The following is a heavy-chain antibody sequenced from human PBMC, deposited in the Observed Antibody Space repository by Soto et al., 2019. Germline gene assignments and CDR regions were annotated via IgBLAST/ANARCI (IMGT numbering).Heavy chain of an antibody. Sequence: GASVKVSCKASGYTFTSYAMHWVRQAPGQRLEWMGWINAGNGNTKYSQKFQGRVTITRDTSASTAYMELSSLRSEDTAVYYCARSSQWFGNFVEPEAFDIWGQGTMVTVSS. D-gene: IGHD3-10*01. CDR3: ARSSQWFGNFVEPEAFDI. CDR2: INAGNGNT. CDR1: GYTFTSYA. J-gene: IGHJ3*02. V-gene: IGHV1-3*01.